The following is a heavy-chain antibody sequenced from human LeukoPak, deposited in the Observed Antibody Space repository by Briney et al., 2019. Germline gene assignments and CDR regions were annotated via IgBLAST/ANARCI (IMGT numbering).Heavy chain of an antibody. Sequence: GGSLRLSCTASGFTFGDYAMSWVRQAPGKGLEWVGFIRSEAYGGTTEYAASVKGRFTISRDDSKSIAYLQMNSLKTEDTAVYYCTRVPVLRYLDWLMDVWGKGTTVTISS. J-gene: IGHJ6*04. CDR1: GFTFGDYA. CDR2: IRSEAYGGTT. D-gene: IGHD3-9*01. CDR3: TRVPVLRYLDWLMDV. V-gene: IGHV3-49*04.